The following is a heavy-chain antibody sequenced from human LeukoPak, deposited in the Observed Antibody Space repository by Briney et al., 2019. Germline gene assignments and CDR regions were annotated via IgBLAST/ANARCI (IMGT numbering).Heavy chain of an antibody. CDR1: GYTFINND. Sequence: GASVKVSCKTSGYTFINNDINWVRQAPGQGLEWMAWIDPKNGNRGYAQNFQGRVTMPTDISINTAYLELSSLRSEDTAVYYCARSHTQKEFCGGGRCYPTVWWFDPWGQGTLVTVSS. CDR3: ARSHTQKEFCGGGRCYPTVWWFDP. D-gene: IGHD2-15*01. CDR2: IDPKNGNR. V-gene: IGHV1-8*01. J-gene: IGHJ5*02.